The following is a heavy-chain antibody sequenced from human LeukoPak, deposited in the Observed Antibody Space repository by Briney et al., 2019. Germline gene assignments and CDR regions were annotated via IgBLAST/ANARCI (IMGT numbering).Heavy chain of an antibody. D-gene: IGHD6-13*01. Sequence: NPGGSLRLYGAASGFTGSSYSMNWVRQAPGQGLKWASSISSSSSYIDYADSVKGRFTIARDNAKNSLYLQMNSLRAEDTAVYYCARDWATAGGFDNWGQGILVTVSS. CDR1: GFTGSSYS. CDR2: ISSSSSYI. V-gene: IGHV3-21*01. CDR3: ARDWATAGGFDN. J-gene: IGHJ4*02.